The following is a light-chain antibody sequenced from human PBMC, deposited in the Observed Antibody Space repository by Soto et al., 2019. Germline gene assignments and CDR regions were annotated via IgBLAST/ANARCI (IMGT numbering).Light chain of an antibody. J-gene: IGLJ1*01. V-gene: IGLV2-14*01. CDR2: YVS. Sequence: QSVLTQPASVSGSPGQSITISCTGTSSDVGGYNYVSWYQQHPGKAPKLMIYYVSNRPSGVSNRFSGSKSGNTASLTISGLQAEDEADYYCSSYTSSSTGVFGTGTKLTVL. CDR1: SSDVGGYNY. CDR3: SSYTSSSTGV.